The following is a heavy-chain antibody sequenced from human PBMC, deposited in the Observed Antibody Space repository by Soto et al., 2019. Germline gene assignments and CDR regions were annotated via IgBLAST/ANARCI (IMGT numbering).Heavy chain of an antibody. V-gene: IGHV4-31*03. CDR1: GGSISSGGYY. CDR3: ATGYCSGGSCYLYFQH. J-gene: IGHJ1*01. D-gene: IGHD2-15*01. CDR2: IYYSGST. Sequence: PSETLSLTCTVSGGSISSGGYYWSWIRQHPGKGLEWIGYIYYSGSTYYNPSLKSRVTISVDTSKNQFSLKLSSVTAADTAVYYCATGYCSGGSCYLYFQHRGQGSLVTVSS.